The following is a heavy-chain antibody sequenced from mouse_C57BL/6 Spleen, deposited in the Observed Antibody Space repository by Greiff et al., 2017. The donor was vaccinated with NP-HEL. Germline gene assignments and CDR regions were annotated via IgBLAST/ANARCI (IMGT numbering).Heavy chain of an antibody. J-gene: IGHJ2*01. D-gene: IGHD1-1*01. CDR2: IYPGSGNT. V-gene: IGHV1-76*01. CDR3: ARDYYGSSIDY. CDR1: GYTFTDYY. Sequence: VQLQQSGAELVRPGASVKLSCKASGYTFTDYYINWVKQRPGQGLEWIARIYPGSGNTYYNEKFKGKATLTAEKSSSTAYMQLSSLTSEDSAVYFCARDYYGSSIDYWGQGTTLTVSS.